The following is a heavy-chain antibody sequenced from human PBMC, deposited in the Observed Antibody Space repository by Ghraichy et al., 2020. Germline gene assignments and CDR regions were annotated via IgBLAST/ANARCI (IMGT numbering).Heavy chain of an antibody. CDR2: INHSGST. Sequence: SETLSLTCAVYGGSFSGYYWSWIRQPPGKGLEWIGEINHSGSTNYNPSLKSRVTISVDTSKNQFSLKLSSVTAADTAVYYCASTYYDFWSGYFHHYGMDVWGQGTTVTVSS. CDR1: GGSFSGYY. J-gene: IGHJ6*02. V-gene: IGHV4-34*01. CDR3: ASTYYDFWSGYFHHYGMDV. D-gene: IGHD3-3*01.